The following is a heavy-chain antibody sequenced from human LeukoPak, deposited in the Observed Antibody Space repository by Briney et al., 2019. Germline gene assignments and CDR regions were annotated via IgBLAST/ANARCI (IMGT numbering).Heavy chain of an antibody. CDR2: IKQDGSEK. Sequence: GGSLRLSCAASGFTLSSYWMSWVRQAPGKGLEWVANIKQDGSEKYYVDSVKGRFTISRDNAKNSLYLQMNSLRAEDTAVYYCARGSMVTYFFDYWGQGTLVTVSS. CDR3: ARGSMVTYFFDY. J-gene: IGHJ4*02. CDR1: GFTLSSYW. V-gene: IGHV3-7*01. D-gene: IGHD5-18*01.